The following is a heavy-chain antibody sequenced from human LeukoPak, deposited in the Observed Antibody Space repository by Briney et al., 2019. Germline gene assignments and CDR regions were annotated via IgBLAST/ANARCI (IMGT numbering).Heavy chain of an antibody. CDR2: ISGSGGST. CDR3: AKDLTWYYYDSSGNGYFDY. Sequence: MXXVXXAPGKGLEWVSAISGSGGSTYYADSVKGRFTISRDNSKNTLYLQMNSLRAEDTAVYYCAKDLTWYYYDSSGNGYFDYWGQGTLVTVSS. V-gene: IGHV3-23*01. J-gene: IGHJ4*02. D-gene: IGHD3-22*01.